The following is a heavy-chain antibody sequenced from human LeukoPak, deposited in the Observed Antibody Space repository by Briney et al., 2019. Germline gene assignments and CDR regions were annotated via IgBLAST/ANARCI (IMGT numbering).Heavy chain of an antibody. CDR3: ARVQTLDTAMVHSFDY. CDR2: ITGSGGST. Sequence: GGTLRLSCAASGFTFSTYGMSWVRQAPGKGLEWVSAITGSGGSTYYADSVKGRFTISRDNSKNTLYLQINSLRVEDTAVYYCARVQTLDTAMVHSFDYWGQGTLVTVSS. D-gene: IGHD5-18*01. J-gene: IGHJ4*02. V-gene: IGHV3-23*01. CDR1: GFTFSTYG.